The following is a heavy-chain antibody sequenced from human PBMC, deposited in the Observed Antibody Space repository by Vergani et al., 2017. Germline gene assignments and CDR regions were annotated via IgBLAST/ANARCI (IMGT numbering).Heavy chain of an antibody. Sequence: QVQLVQSGAEVKKPGASVKVSCKASGYTFTSYGISWVRQAPGQGLEWMGWISAYNGNTNYAQKLQGRVTMTKDTSTSTAYMELRSLRSDDTAVYYCERDLGYCSGGSCREYNGFDPWGQGTLVTVSS. CDR3: ERDLGYCSGGSCREYNGFDP. J-gene: IGHJ5*02. V-gene: IGHV1-18*01. CDR2: ISAYNGNT. CDR1: GYTFTSYG. D-gene: IGHD2-15*01.